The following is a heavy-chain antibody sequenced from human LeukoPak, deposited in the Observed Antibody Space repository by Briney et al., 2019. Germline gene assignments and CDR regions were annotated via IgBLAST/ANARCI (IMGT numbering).Heavy chain of an antibody. CDR1: GGSIGSYY. CDR2: ITYTGST. V-gene: IGHV4-59*08. D-gene: IGHD6-19*01. CDR3: ARGGWYTWFDP. Sequence: SETPSLTCTVSGGSIGSYYWYWIRQPPGKGLEWIGYITYTGSTNYNPSLKSRVTISLDTSKHQFSLNLTSVTAADTAMYYCARGGWYTWFDPWGQGAQVTVSS. J-gene: IGHJ5*02.